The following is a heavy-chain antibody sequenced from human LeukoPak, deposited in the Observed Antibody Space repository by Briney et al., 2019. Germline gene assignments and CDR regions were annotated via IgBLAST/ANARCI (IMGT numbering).Heavy chain of an antibody. CDR3: ARNTYYYDSSAGTFDF. V-gene: IGHV1-2*02. D-gene: IGHD3-22*01. Sequence: ASVKVSCKASGYTFTSYYMHWVRQAPGQGLEWMGWINPNSGGTNYQGRVTMTRDTSISTAYMELSRLRSDDTAVFYCARNTYYYDSSAGTFDFWGQGTLVTVSS. CDR2: INPNSGGT. J-gene: IGHJ4*02. CDR1: GYTFTSYY.